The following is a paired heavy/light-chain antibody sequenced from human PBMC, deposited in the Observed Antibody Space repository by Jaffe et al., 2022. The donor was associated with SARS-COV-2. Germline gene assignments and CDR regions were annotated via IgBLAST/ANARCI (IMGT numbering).Light chain of an antibody. CDR2: WAS. CDR1: QSVLYSSINKNY. V-gene: IGKV4-1*01. CDR3: HQYYTTPWT. Sequence: IVMTQSPDSLAVSLGERATVNCKSSQSVLYSSINKNYLAWYQQKPGQPPKLLIYWASARESGVPDRFSGSGSGTDFTLTISSLQAEDVAVYYCHQYYTTPWTFGQGTKVEIK. J-gene: IGKJ1*01.
Heavy chain of an antibody. CDR3: AREKIFCFAGECYGGSPDR. D-gene: IGHD2-21*01. V-gene: IGHV3-23*01. CDR2: IRASGDIT. Sequence: EVQLLESGGGLIHPGGSLRLSCAASGFTFSSYAMTWVRQAPGMGLEWVAIIRASGDITDYADAVKGRFTISRDNSKNTLYLQMSSLRAEDTALYYCAREKIFCFAGECYGGSPDRWGQGTLVTVSS. CDR1: GFTFSSYA. J-gene: IGHJ5*02.